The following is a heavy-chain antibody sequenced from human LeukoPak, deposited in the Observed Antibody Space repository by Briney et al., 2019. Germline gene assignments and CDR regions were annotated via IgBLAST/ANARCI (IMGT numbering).Heavy chain of an antibody. CDR1: GFTFSSYA. CDR2: ISGSGGST. Sequence: GGSLRLSRAASGFTFSSYAMSWVRQALGKGLEWVSAISGSGGSTYYADSVKGRFTISRDNSKNTLYLQMNSLRAEDTAVYYCAKDLDGYGGIDGMDVWGQGTTVTVSS. V-gene: IGHV3-23*01. D-gene: IGHD4-23*01. J-gene: IGHJ6*02. CDR3: AKDLDGYGGIDGMDV.